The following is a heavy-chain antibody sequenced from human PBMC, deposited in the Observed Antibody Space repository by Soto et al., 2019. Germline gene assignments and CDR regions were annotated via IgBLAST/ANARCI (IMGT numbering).Heavy chain of an antibody. J-gene: IGHJ4*02. CDR3: ARGRNSGSYYVWGDYFDS. Sequence: QVQLVESGGGVVQPGRSLRLSCAASGFTFSSYAMHWVRQAPGKGLEWVAVISYDGSNKYYADSVKGRFTISRDNSKNTLYLQMNSLRAEDTAVYYCARGRNSGSYYVWGDYFDSWGQGTLVTVSS. V-gene: IGHV3-30-3*01. CDR2: ISYDGSNK. D-gene: IGHD1-26*01. CDR1: GFTFSSYA.